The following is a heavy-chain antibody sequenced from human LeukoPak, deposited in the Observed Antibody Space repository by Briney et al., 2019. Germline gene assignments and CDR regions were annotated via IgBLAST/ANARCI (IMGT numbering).Heavy chain of an antibody. CDR3: ARGITSLSGHYYYGLDV. Sequence: ASVKVSCKASGGTFSSYAISWVRQAPGQGLEWMGRIIPIFGIANYAQKFQGRVTITADKSTSTAYMELSSLRSEDTAVYYCARGITSLSGHYYYGLDVRGQGTTVTVSS. J-gene: IGHJ6*02. CDR1: GGTFSSYA. CDR2: IIPIFGIA. V-gene: IGHV1-69*04. D-gene: IGHD3-10*01.